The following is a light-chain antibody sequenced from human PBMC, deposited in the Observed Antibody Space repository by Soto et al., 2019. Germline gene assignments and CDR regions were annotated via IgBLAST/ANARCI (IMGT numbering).Light chain of an antibody. CDR3: QQRHMWPTT. CDR1: QSVTSNY. CDR2: DAY. V-gene: IGKV3D-20*02. J-gene: IGKJ5*01. Sequence: EIVLTQFPGTLSLSPGERATLSCGASQSVTSNYLAWYQQKPGQAPRLLIYDAYNRATGIPPRFSGSGSGTDFTLTISSLEPEDSAVYYCQQRHMWPTTFGQGTRLEIK.